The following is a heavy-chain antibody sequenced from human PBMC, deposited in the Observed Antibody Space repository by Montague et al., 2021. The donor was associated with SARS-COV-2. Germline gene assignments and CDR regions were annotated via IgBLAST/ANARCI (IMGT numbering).Heavy chain of an antibody. CDR3: ARAHWDNYESSGWRFDP. Sequence: SETLSLTCTVSGGSISSYYWSGIRQPPGKGLEWIGYIYYSGSTNYNPSLKSRVTISVDTSKNQFSLKLSSVTAADTAVYYCARAHWDNYESSGWRFDPWGQGTLVTVSS. CDR2: IYYSGST. J-gene: IGHJ5*02. CDR1: GGSISSYY. V-gene: IGHV4-59*01. D-gene: IGHD3-22*01.